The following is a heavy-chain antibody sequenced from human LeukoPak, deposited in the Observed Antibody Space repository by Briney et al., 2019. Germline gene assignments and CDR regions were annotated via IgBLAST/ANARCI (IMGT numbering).Heavy chain of an antibody. Sequence: GESLRLSCAASGFTFSSYDMHWVRQATGKGLEWVSAIGTAGDTYYPGSVKGRFTISTDNAKNSLYLQMTSLRAEDTAVYYCASSWGSAIDFWGQGTLVTVSS. CDR3: ASSWGSAIDF. J-gene: IGHJ4*02. CDR2: IGTAGDT. V-gene: IGHV3-13*01. CDR1: GFTFSSYD. D-gene: IGHD3-16*01.